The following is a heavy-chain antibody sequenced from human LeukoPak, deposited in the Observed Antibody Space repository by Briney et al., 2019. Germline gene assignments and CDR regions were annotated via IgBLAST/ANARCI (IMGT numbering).Heavy chain of an antibody. CDR3: VRGWTAMAYFDY. D-gene: IGHD5-18*01. CDR2: ISSSGSTI. V-gene: IGHV3-48*03. CDR1: GFTFSSYE. Sequence: GGSLRLSCAASGFTFSSYEMNWVRQAPGKGLEWVSYISSSGSTIYYADSVKGRFTISRDNAKNSLYLQMNSLRAEDTAVYYCVRGWTAMAYFDYWGQGTLVTVSS. J-gene: IGHJ4*02.